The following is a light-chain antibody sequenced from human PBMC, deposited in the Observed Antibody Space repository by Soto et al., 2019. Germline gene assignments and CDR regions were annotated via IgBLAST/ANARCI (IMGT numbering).Light chain of an antibody. CDR3: QQRSNWPLT. CDR1: QSVSRY. Sequence: EIVLTQSPATLSLSPGERATLSCRASQSVSRYLAWYQQKPGQAPRLLIYDASNRATGIPARFSGSGSGTDFTLTIISLEPEDFAVYYCQQRSNWPLTLGGGTKVEIK. V-gene: IGKV3-11*01. J-gene: IGKJ4*01. CDR2: DAS.